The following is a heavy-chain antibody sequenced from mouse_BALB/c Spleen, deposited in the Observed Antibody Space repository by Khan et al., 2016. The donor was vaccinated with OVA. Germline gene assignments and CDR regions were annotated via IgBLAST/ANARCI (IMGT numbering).Heavy chain of an antibody. CDR1: GYSFTTYY. CDR3: TRHGYVAGFTY. Sequence: VQLQQSGPELMKPGASVKISCKASGYSFTTYYIHWVMQSHGKSLEWIGYIDPFSGGTNYNQKFKGKATLTVDKSSSPAYIHLNTLTTEDSAVDYCTRHGYVAGFTYWGQGTLVTVSA. CDR2: IDPFSGGT. V-gene: IGHV1S135*01. J-gene: IGHJ3*01. D-gene: IGHD2-2*01.